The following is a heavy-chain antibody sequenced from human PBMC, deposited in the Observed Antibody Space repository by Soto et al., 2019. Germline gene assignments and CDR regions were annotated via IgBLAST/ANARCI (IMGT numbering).Heavy chain of an antibody. CDR2: IHLSGRV. Sequence: QVQLQQWGSGLLKPSETLSLTCAIYGGSFSDYYWHWIRQSPGKGLEWIGEIHLSGRVNFNPSLKSRTSLSMDTSRHQFFLTLRSVTAADTAVYFCARTPTRGASAWLDPWGRGHLVTVSS. CDR3: ARTPTRGASAWLDP. D-gene: IGHD1-26*01. J-gene: IGHJ5*02. V-gene: IGHV4-34*01. CDR1: GGSFSDYY.